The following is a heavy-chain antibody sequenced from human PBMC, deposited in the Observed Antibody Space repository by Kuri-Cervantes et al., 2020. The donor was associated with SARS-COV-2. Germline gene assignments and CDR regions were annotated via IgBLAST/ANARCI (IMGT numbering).Heavy chain of an antibody. CDR1: GYTFTGYY. D-gene: IGHD2/OR15-2a*01. V-gene: IGHV1-2*06. CDR3: ARGTIGWEYYFDN. CDR2: INPNSGGT. J-gene: IGHJ4*02. Sequence: ASVKVSCKASGYTFTGYYMYWVRQAPGQGLEWMGRINPNSGGTNYAQKLQGRVTMTRDTSITTAYMELSRLTSEDTAVYYRARGTIGWEYYFDNWGQGTLVTVSS.